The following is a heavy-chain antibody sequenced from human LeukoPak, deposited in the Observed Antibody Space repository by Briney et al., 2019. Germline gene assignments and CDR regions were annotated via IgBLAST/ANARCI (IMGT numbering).Heavy chain of an antibody. CDR2: FYYSGTT. D-gene: IGHD3-22*01. Sequence: SETLSLTCTVSGDSVSSGSYYWSWIRQPPGKGLEWIGYFYYSGTTNYNPSLKSRVTISVETSKNHFSLKLSSVTAADTAVYYCARVVITQGSYFDYWGQGTLVTVSS. V-gene: IGHV4-61*03. CDR1: GDSVSSGSYY. CDR3: ARVVITQGSYFDY. J-gene: IGHJ4*02.